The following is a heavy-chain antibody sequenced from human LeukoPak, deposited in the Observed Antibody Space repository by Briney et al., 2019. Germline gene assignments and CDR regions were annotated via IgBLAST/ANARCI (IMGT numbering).Heavy chain of an antibody. CDR2: IHYSGST. CDR3: ARRGVVSTIDY. CDR1: GGSISSSSYY. J-gene: IGHJ4*02. Sequence: PSETLSLTCTVSGGSISSSSYYWGWVRQPPGKGLEWIGSIHYSGSTYYNPSLKSRVTISVDTSKNQFSLKLSSVTAADTAVYYCARRGVVSTIDYWGQGTLVTVSS. V-gene: IGHV4-39*01. D-gene: IGHD2-21*01.